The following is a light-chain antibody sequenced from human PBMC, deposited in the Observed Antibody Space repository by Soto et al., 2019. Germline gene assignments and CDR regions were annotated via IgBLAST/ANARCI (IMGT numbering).Light chain of an antibody. CDR3: QQCTSYTLT. CDR2: DAS. J-gene: IGKJ4*02. V-gene: IGKV3-20*01. CDR1: QTVRNNY. Sequence: EFVLTQSPGTLSLSPGERATLSCRASQTVRNNYLAWCQQKPGQAPRLLIYDASSRATGIPDRFSGGGSGTDFTLTISRLEPEDFAVYYCQQCTSYTLTCGGGTKVHIK.